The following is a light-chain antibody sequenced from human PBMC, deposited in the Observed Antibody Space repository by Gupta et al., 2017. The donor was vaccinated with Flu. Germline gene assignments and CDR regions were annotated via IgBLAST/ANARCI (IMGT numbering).Light chain of an antibody. CDR1: QSVRNF. J-gene: IGKJ4*01. CDR3: QQGFHWPT. CDR2: DTF. V-gene: IGKV3-11*01. Sequence: PGERATLSCRASQSVRNFLAWYQQKPGQVPRLLIYDTFKRATGIPARFAGSGSGTDFTLTISSLEPEDFAVYYCQQGFHWPTFGGGTRVEIK.